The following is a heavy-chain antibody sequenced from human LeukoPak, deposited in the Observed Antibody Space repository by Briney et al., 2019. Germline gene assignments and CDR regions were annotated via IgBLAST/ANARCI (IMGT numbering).Heavy chain of an antibody. CDR3: AEHSSSSFYYGMDV. Sequence: GGSLRLSCAASGFTFSDYTMNWVRQAPGKGLEWVSVIYSGGSTYYADSVKGRFTISRDNSKNTLYLQMNSLRAEDTAVYYCAEHSSSSFYYGMDVWGQGTTVTVSS. CDR1: GFTFSDYT. CDR2: IYSGGST. J-gene: IGHJ6*02. V-gene: IGHV3-66*04. D-gene: IGHD6-13*01.